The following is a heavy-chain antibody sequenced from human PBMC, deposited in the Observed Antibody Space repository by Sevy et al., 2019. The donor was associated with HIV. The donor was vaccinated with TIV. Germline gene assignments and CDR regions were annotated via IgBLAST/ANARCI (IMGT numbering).Heavy chain of an antibody. CDR3: ARLTQYYYDSSGYSYYYYGMDV. D-gene: IGHD3-22*01. Sequence: SETLSLTCTVSGGSISSYYWSWIRQPPGKGLEGIGYIYYSGSTNYNPSLKSRVTISVDTSKNQFSLKLSSVTAADTAVYYCARLTQYYYDSSGYSYYYYGMDVWGQGTTVTVSS. V-gene: IGHV4-59*01. J-gene: IGHJ6*02. CDR1: GGSISSYY. CDR2: IYYSGST.